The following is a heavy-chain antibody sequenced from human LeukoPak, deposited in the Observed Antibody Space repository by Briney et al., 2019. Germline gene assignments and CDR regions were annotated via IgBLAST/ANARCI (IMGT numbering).Heavy chain of an antibody. D-gene: IGHD5-24*01. V-gene: IGHV3-23*01. Sequence: GGSLRLSCAASGFTLSSYAMSWVRQAPGKGLEWVSAISGSGGNTYYADSVKGRFTISRDNSKNTLYLQMNSLRAEDTAVYYCAKTRDGYNPTPSSWGQGTLVTVSS. CDR3: AKTRDGYNPTPSS. CDR2: ISGSGGNT. J-gene: IGHJ5*02. CDR1: GFTLSSYA.